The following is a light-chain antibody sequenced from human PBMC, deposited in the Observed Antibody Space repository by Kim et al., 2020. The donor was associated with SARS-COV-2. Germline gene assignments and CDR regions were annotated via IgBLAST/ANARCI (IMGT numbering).Light chain of an antibody. V-gene: IGLV10-54*01. Sequence: QAGLTQPPSVSKGLRQTATLPCSGNSNNVATLGAAWLQQRQGHPPKLLFYRSNNRPSGISERLSASRSGDTASLTITGLQPEDEADYYCSSWDTSLRAGGCGGGTQLTVL. CDR2: RSN. CDR3: SSWDTSLRAGG. CDR1: SNNVATLG. J-gene: IGLJ3*02.